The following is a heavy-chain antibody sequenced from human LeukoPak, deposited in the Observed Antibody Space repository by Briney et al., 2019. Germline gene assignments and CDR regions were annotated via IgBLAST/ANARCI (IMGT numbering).Heavy chain of an antibody. D-gene: IGHD3-22*01. CDR3: ARSRSSGYLGYFDY. V-gene: IGHV4-39*01. CDR2: IYYSGST. Sequence: SETLSLTCTVSGGSISSSSYYWGWIRQPPGKGLEWIGSIYYSGSTYYNPPLKSRVTISVDTSKSQFSLKLSSVTAADTAVYYCARSRSSGYLGYFDYWGQGTLVTVSS. J-gene: IGHJ4*02. CDR1: GGSISSSSYY.